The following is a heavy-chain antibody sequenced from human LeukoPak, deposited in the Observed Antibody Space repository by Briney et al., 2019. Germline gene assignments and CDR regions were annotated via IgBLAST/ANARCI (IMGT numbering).Heavy chain of an antibody. J-gene: IGHJ6*03. CDR3: ARTTMVRGTYYMDV. V-gene: IGHV4-34*01. Sequence: PSETLSLTCAVYGGSFSGYYWSWIRQPPGKGLEWIGSIYHSGSTYYNPSLKSRVTISVDTSRNQFSLKLSSVTAADTAVYYCARTTMVRGTYYMDVWGKGTTVTVSS. CDR1: GGSFSGYY. D-gene: IGHD3-10*01. CDR2: IYHSGST.